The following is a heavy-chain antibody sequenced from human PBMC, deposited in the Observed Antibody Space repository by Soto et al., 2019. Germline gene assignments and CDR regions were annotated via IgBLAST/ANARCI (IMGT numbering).Heavy chain of an antibody. Sequence: QITLKESGPTLVRPTQTLTLTCTFSGFSLTTSGVGVGCIRQPPGKALEWLAVIYWDDDKRYSSSLKSRLTITKDTSKNQVVLTMTNMDPVDTATYYCAHHPYYGLGSYSFDYWGQGTLVTVSS. D-gene: IGHD3-10*01. CDR1: GFSLTTSGVG. J-gene: IGHJ4*02. V-gene: IGHV2-5*02. CDR2: IYWDDDK. CDR3: AHHPYYGLGSYSFDY.